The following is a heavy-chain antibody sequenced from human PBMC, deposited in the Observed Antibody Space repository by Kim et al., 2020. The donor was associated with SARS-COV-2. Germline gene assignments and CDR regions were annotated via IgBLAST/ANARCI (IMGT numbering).Heavy chain of an antibody. CDR2: INSDGSST. V-gene: IGHV3-74*01. J-gene: IGHJ4*02. D-gene: IGHD6-13*01. CDR1: GFTFSSYW. Sequence: GGSLRLSCAASGFTFSSYWMHWVRQAPGKGLVWVSRINSDGSSTSYADSVKGRFTISRDNAKNTLYLQMNSLRAEDTAVYYCARVAAAGYYFYYWGQGTLVTVSS. CDR3: ARVAAAGYYFYY.